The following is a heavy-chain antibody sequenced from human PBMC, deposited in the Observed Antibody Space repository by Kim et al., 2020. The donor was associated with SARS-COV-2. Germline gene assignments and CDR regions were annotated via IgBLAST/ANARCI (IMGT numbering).Heavy chain of an antibody. V-gene: IGHV4-39*01. CDR3: ARQRRIMNTLDY. Sequence: CDNAALKSRVTISVDTSKNQFARKLRSVTAADTAVYYCARQRRIMNTLDYWGQGTLVTVSS. J-gene: IGHJ4*02. D-gene: IGHD3-16*01.